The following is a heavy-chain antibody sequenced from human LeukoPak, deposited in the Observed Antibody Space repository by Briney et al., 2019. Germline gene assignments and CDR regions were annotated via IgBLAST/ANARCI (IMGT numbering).Heavy chain of an antibody. Sequence: SETLSLTCAVYGGSFSRYYWNWIRQSPGKGLEWIAEIDHRGDTNYNPSLKSRVTISVDTSKNQFSLKLSSVTAADTAVYYCARVLLRGPYNWFDPWGQGTLVTVSS. CDR2: IDHRGDT. CDR3: ARVLLRGPYNWFDP. D-gene: IGHD3-10*01. J-gene: IGHJ5*02. V-gene: IGHV4-34*01. CDR1: GGSFSRYY.